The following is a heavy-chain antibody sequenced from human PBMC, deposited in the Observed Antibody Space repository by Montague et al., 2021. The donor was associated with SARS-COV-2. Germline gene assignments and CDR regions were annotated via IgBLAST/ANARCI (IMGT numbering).Heavy chain of an antibody. Sequence: SETLSLTCAVYGGSISGYYWCWFCQPPGEGLEWIAEISHSGSTSNNTILKSRVTITVGTSTNQYLLKLSSATAADTAVYYCARVPYRLLFVLRYYGMDVWGQGTTVTVSS. CDR1: GGSISGYY. V-gene: IGHV4-34*01. D-gene: IGHD2-2*01. CDR3: ARVPYRLLFVLRYYGMDV. J-gene: IGHJ6*02. CDR2: ISHSGST.